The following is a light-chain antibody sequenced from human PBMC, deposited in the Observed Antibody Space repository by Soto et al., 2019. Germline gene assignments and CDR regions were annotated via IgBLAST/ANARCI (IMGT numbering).Light chain of an antibody. CDR1: NIGSKS. V-gene: IGLV3-21*04. J-gene: IGLJ2*01. Sequence: SYELTQPHSVSVAPGKTARITCGGNNIGSKSVHWYQQKPGQAPVLVIYYDSDRPSGIPERFSGSNSGNTATLTISRVEAGDEADYYCQVWDSSSDHPVVVFGGGTQLTVL. CDR2: YDS. CDR3: QVWDSSSDHPVVV.